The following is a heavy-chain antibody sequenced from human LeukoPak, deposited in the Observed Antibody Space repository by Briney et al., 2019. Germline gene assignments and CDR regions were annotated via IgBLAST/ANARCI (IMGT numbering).Heavy chain of an antibody. CDR2: IYYSGST. CDR3: ARAYYYDSSGYPDAFDI. V-gene: IGHV4-59*01. Sequence: SETLSLTCTVSGGSISSYYWSWTRQPPGKGLEWVGYIYYSGSTNYNPSLKSRVTISVDTSKKQFSLKLSSVTAADTAVYYCARAYYYDSSGYPDAFDIWGQGTMVTVSS. D-gene: IGHD3-22*01. CDR1: GGSISSYY. J-gene: IGHJ3*02.